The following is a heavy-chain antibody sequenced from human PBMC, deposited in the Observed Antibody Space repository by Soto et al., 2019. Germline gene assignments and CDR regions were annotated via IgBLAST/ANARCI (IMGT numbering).Heavy chain of an antibody. CDR1: GFTFSNFV. CDR2: IGGTSGST. J-gene: IGHJ2*01. CDR3: AKRRGEGYFDL. D-gene: IGHD3-10*01. V-gene: IGHV3-23*01. Sequence: EGQLLESGGGWEQPGGSLRLSCAASGFTFSNFVMSWVRRAPGKGLEWVSAIGGTSGSTYYADSVKGRFTISRDNSKNTLSLQMNSLRAEDKAVYSCAKRRGEGYFDLWGRGSLVTVSS.